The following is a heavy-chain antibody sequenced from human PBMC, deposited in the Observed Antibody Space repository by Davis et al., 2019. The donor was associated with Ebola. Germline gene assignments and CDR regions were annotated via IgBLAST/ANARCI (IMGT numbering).Heavy chain of an antibody. J-gene: IGHJ4*02. V-gene: IGHV3-30*03. D-gene: IGHD3-3*01. CDR2: ISYDGSNK. CDR3: ATFKIFGVVYDY. CDR1: GFTFSSYG. Sequence: GGSLRLSCAASGFTFSSYGMHWVRQAPGKGLEWVAVISYDGSNKYYADSVKGRFIISRDNTQNSLSLQMNSLRPEDTAVYFCATFKIFGVVYDYWSQGTLVTVSS.